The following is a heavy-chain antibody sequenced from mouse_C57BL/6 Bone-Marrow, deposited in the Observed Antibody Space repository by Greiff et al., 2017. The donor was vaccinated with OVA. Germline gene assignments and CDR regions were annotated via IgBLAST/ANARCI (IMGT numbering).Heavy chain of an antibody. CDR1: GYTFTSYW. D-gene: IGHD2-2*01. V-gene: IGHV1-64*01. J-gene: IGHJ3*01. CDR2: IHPNSGST. Sequence: VKLLQPGAELVKPGASVKLSCKASGYTFTSYWMHWVKQRPGQGLEWIGMIHPNSGSTNYNEKFKSKATLTVDKSSSTAYMQLSSLTSEDSAVYYCARSGGLRRRGTWFAYWGQGTLVTVSA. CDR3: ARSGGLRRRGTWFAY.